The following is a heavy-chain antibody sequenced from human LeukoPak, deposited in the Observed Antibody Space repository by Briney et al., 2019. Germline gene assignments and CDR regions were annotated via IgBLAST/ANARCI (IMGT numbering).Heavy chain of an antibody. Sequence: GSLRLSCAASGFTFSSYAMHWVRQAPGKGLEWVAVISYDGSNKYYADSVKGRFTISRDNSKNTLYLQMNSLRAEDTAVYYRAREGGAYDFWSGYYTGGAYYYYMDVWGKGTTVTVSS. CDR2: ISYDGSNK. J-gene: IGHJ6*03. V-gene: IGHV3-30*01. CDR3: AREGGAYDFWSGYYTGGAYYYYMDV. CDR1: GFTFSSYA. D-gene: IGHD3-3*01.